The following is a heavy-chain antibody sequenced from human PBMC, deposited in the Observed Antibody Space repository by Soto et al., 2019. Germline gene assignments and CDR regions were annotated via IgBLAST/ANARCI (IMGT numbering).Heavy chain of an antibody. CDR3: ARRIPTAGLFDF. J-gene: IGHJ4*02. CDR2: IYYSGST. V-gene: IGHV4-59*12. CDR1: GGSISSYY. D-gene: IGHD6-13*01. Sequence: SETLSLTCTVSGGSISSYYWSWIRRPPGKGLEWIGYIYYSGSTNYNPSLRSRVTISVDTAKNQFSLKLTSVTAADTAVYYCARRIPTAGLFDFWGQGALVTVSS.